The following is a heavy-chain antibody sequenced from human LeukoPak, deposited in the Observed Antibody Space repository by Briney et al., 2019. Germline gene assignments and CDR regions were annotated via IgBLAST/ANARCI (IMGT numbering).Heavy chain of an antibody. Sequence: GGSLRLSCAASGFTISSYGMHWVRQAPGKGLEWVAVIWYDGSNKYYADSVKGRFTISRDNSKNTLYLQMNSLRAEDTAVYYCARDRRNYYGSGSSRLFDPWGQGTLVTVSS. D-gene: IGHD3-10*01. J-gene: IGHJ5*02. CDR2: IWYDGSNK. V-gene: IGHV3-33*08. CDR1: GFTISSYG. CDR3: ARDRRNYYGSGSSRLFDP.